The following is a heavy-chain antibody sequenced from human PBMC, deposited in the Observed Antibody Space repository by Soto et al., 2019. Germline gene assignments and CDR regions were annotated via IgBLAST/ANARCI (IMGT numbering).Heavy chain of an antibody. CDR1: GFSLTTRALA. Sequence: QITLQESGPTLVKPTQTLTLTCTFSGFSLTTRALAVGWIRQPPGKALEWLAIVYGSDDKFYSPSLKSRLSITQDNPKNQVVLTLTNTDPVDTATYSCVRLNDPYYFDYWGQGTLVTVSS. D-gene: IGHD1-1*01. J-gene: IGHJ4*02. CDR2: VYGSDDK. V-gene: IGHV2-5*01. CDR3: VRLNDPYYFDY.